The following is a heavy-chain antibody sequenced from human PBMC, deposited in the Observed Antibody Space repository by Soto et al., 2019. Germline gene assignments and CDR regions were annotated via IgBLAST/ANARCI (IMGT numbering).Heavy chain of an antibody. V-gene: IGHV4-30-2*01. D-gene: IGHD2-2*01. CDR3: FFDCPSCYHRLFDF. CDR1: GGSISSGGYS. Sequence: SETLSLTCAVSGGSISSGGYSWSWIRQPPGKGLEWIGYIYHSGSIYYNPSLKSRVTISVDRSKNQFSLKLSSVTAADTAVYYCFFDCPSCYHRLFDFWGQGILVPVSS. CDR2: IYHSGSI. J-gene: IGHJ5*01.